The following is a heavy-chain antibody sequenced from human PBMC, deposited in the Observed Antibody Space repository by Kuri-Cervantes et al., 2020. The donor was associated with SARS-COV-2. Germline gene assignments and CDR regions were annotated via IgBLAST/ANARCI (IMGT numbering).Heavy chain of an antibody. CDR2: IADKHNNYAT. CDR1: GFTFSSYA. J-gene: IGHJ3*02. V-gene: IGHV3-73*01. D-gene: IGHD2-21*01. CDR3: TRWGSGGDDSYDI. Sequence: GESLKISCAASGFTFSSYAMHWVRQASGKGLEWVGRIADKHNNYATEYAASVKGRFTVSRDDSKNMAYLQMNSLKTEDTAVYYCTRWGSGGDDSYDIWGQGTMVTVSS.